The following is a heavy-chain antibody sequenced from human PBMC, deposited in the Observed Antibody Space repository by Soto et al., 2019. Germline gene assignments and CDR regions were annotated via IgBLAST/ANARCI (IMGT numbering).Heavy chain of an antibody. V-gene: IGHV4-31*03. Sequence: HLQESGPGLVAPSQTLSLRCSVSGDSIGSGAFYWTWIRQVPGKGLEWIGYVSVSGNAYYNPSLKIRVAMSIETSENQLSLRLLSVTAADAAVYFCARALGGVSSSGMDVW. CDR1: GDSIGSGAFY. J-gene: IGHJ6*01. CDR3: ARALGGVSSSGMDV. CDR2: VSVSGNA. D-gene: IGHD1-26*01.